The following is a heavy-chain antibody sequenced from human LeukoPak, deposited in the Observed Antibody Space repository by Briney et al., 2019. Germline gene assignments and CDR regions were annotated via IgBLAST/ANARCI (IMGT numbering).Heavy chain of an antibody. J-gene: IGHJ4*02. D-gene: IGHD3-22*01. CDR3: ASGYDSSGYYYEYYFEY. CDR1: GYSISSGYY. Sequence: PSETLSLTCTVSGYSISSGYYWGWIRQPPGKGLEWIGSIYHSGSTYYNPSLKSRVTISVDTSKNQFSLKLSSVTAADTAVYYCASGYDSSGYYYEYYFEYWGQGTLVTVSS. CDR2: IYHSGST. V-gene: IGHV4-38-2*02.